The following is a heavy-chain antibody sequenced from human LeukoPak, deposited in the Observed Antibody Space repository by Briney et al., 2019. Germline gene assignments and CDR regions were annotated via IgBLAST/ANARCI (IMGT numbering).Heavy chain of an antibody. CDR2: IIPILGIA. D-gene: IGHD6-13*01. CDR1: GGTFSSYA. V-gene: IGHV1-69*04. J-gene: IGHJ4*02. Sequence: ASVKVSCKASGGTFSSYAISWVRQAPGQGLEWMGRIIPILGIANYAQKFQGRVTITADKSTNTAYMELSSLRSEDTAVYYCARELIAAAGTGYFDYWGQGTLVTVSS. CDR3: ARELIAAAGTGYFDY.